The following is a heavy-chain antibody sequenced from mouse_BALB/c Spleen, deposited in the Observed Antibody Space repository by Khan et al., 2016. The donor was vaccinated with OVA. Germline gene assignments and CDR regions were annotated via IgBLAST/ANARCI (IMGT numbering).Heavy chain of an antibody. D-gene: IGHD2-1*01. J-gene: IGHJ1*01. CDR2: IWTGGST. V-gene: IGHV2-9*02. CDR1: GFSLTSYG. CDR3: ARDYGNYGWYFDV. Sequence: QVQLKQSGPGLVAPSQSLSITCTVSGFSLTSYGVHWVRQPPGKGLEWLGVIWTGGSTNYNSALMSRLSISKDNSKSQVFLKMNSLQTDDTAMYYWARDYGNYGWYFDVWGAGTTVTVSS.